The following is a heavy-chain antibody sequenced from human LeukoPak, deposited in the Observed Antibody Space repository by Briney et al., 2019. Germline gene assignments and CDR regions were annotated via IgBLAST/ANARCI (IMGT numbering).Heavy chain of an antibody. V-gene: IGHV3-7*01. CDR2: INEGGSEK. J-gene: IGHJ3*01. CDR1: GFTLSSYW. Sequence: GGSLRLSCAASGFTLSSYWMSWVRQAPGKGLEWVANINEGGSEKYDVDSVKGRFTISRDNAKNSLYLHMNSLTAEDTAMYYCARDWLAGVPFDAFDLWGQGTMVTVSS. CDR3: ARDWLAGVPFDAFDL. D-gene: IGHD3-10*01.